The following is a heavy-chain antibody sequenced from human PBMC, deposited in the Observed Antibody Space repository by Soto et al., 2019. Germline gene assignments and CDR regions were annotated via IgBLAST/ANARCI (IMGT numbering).Heavy chain of an antibody. CDR2: ISGSGGST. D-gene: IGHD1-26*01. CDR1: GFTFSSYA. CDR3: AKPGSGGPTREYWYFDL. J-gene: IGHJ2*01. Sequence: GGSLRLSCAASGFTFSSYAMSWVRQAPGKGLEWVSAISGSGGSTYDADSVKGRFTISRDNSKNTLYLQMNSLRAEDTAVYYCAKPGSGGPTREYWYFDLWGRGTLVTVSS. V-gene: IGHV3-23*01.